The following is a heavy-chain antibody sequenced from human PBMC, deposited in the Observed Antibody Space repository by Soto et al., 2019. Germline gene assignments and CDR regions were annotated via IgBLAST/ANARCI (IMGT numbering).Heavy chain of an antibody. J-gene: IGHJ3*01. CDR2: ISNSGRTI. V-gene: IGHV3-11*01. CDR1: GFTFTDHY. Sequence: QVQLVESGGGLVKPGGSLRLSCAGSGFTFTDHYMSWIRQAPGKGLEWVSYISNSGRTIYYADSVKGRFTISRDNAKTSLFLQMNSLRAEDTAVYYCARGMDGWDDAFDVWGQGTMVTVSS. CDR3: ARGMDGWDDAFDV. D-gene: IGHD3-16*01.